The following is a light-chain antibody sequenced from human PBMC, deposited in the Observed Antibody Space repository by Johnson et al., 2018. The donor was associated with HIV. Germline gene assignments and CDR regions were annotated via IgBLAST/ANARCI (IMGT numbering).Light chain of an antibody. J-gene: IGLJ1*01. CDR2: DNN. CDR3: GTWDSSLSAGL. V-gene: IGLV1-51*01. Sequence: QSVLTQSPSLSAAPGQKVTISCSGSSSNIGNNYVSWYQQLPGTAPKLLIYDNNKRPSGIPDRFSGSKSGTSATLGITGLQTGDEADYYCGTWDSSLSAGLFGTGTNVTVL. CDR1: SSNIGNNY.